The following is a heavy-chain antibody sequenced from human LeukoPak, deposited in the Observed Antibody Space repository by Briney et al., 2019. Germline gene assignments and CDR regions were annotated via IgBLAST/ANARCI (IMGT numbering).Heavy chain of an antibody. D-gene: IGHD1-1*01. Sequence: PGGSLRLSCAASGFTFSTYWMTWVRQAPGKGLEWVASINQNGGEGYYVDSVKGRFTISRDNAENSLYLQVNSLRAEDTALYYCARLRNVDYWGQGTLVTVSS. CDR1: GFTFSTYW. CDR2: INQNGGEG. CDR3: ARLRNVDY. V-gene: IGHV3-7*02. J-gene: IGHJ4*02.